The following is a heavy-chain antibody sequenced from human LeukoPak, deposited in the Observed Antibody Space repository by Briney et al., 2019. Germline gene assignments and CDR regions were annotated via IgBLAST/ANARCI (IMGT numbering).Heavy chain of an antibody. CDR2: ISGSGGST. V-gene: IGHV3-23*01. Sequence: GGSLRLSCAASGFTFSSYAMSWVRQAPGKGLEWVSAISGSGGSTYYADSVEGRFTISRDNSKNTLYLQMNSLRAEDTAVYYCAKRNHYDILPGYLDEDAFDIWGQGTMVTVSS. J-gene: IGHJ3*02. D-gene: IGHD3-9*01. CDR1: GFTFSSYA. CDR3: AKRNHYDILPGYLDEDAFDI.